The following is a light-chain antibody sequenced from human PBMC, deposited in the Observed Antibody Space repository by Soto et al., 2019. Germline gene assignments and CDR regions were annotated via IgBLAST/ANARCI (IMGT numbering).Light chain of an antibody. V-gene: IGKV1-5*01. CDR3: QHYGGMWT. Sequence: DIQMPQSTSTLSAYVGDRVTITCRASQSITNRLAWYQQKPGEAPKVLIYDASNLESGVPSRFRGRGFGTEFILTISSLQPDDFAMYWCQHYGGMWTFAQATRVEMK. CDR2: DAS. CDR1: QSITNR. J-gene: IGKJ1*01.